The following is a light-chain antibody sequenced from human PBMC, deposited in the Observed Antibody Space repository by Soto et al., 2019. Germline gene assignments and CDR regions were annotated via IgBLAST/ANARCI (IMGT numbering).Light chain of an antibody. J-gene: IGLJ2*01. V-gene: IGLV2-14*01. CDR3: SSYTNSATLV. CDR1: SNDVGDYNY. Sequence: QSALTQPASVSGSPGQSITISCTGTSNDVGDYNYVSWYQQHPGKVPKLLIFEVTNRPSGVSDRFSGSKSGNIASLTISGLQAEDEADYYCSSYTNSATLVFGGGTKLTVL. CDR2: EVT.